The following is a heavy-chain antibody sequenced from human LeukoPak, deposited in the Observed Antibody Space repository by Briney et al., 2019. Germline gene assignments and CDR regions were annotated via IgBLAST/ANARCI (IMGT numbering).Heavy chain of an antibody. V-gene: IGHV1-46*01. CDR3: ARYGLSAVWQGGWHAFDI. D-gene: IGHD2-15*01. J-gene: IGHJ3*02. CDR2: INPTTGDT. CDR1: GYTFTSYY. Sequence: WASVKVSCKASGYTFTSYYMHWVRQAPGQGLEWMGIINPTTGDTTYAQKFQGRLTMTRDMSTSTVYMELSSLTSEDTAVFYCARYGLSAVWQGGWHAFDIWGQGTVVTVSS.